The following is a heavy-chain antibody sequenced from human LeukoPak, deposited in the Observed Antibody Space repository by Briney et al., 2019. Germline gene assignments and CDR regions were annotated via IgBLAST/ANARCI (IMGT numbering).Heavy chain of an antibody. CDR2: ISSSSSYI. CDR1: GFTFSSYS. V-gene: IGHV3-21*01. CDR3: ARDLTSGYIWGSYRSPYYFDY. Sequence: GGSLRLSCAASGFTFSSYSMNWVRQAPGKGLEWVSSISSSSSYIYYADSVKGRFTISRDNAKNSLYLQMNSLRAADTAVYYCARDLTSGYIWGSYRSPYYFDYWGQGTLVTVSS. D-gene: IGHD3-16*02. J-gene: IGHJ4*02.